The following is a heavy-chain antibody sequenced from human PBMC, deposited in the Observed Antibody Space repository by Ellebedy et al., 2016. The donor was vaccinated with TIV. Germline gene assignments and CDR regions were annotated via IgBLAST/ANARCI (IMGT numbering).Heavy chain of an antibody. CDR3: AREDTLVGATAMYYFDY. CDR2: IIPILGIA. J-gene: IGHJ4*02. V-gene: IGHV1-69*04. CDR1: GGTFSSYA. D-gene: IGHD1-26*01. Sequence: AASVKVSCKASGGTFSSYAISWVRQAPGQGLEWMGRIIPILGIANYAQKFQGRVPITADKSTSTVYMELSSLRSEDTAVYYCAREDTLVGATAMYYFDYWGQGTLVTVSS.